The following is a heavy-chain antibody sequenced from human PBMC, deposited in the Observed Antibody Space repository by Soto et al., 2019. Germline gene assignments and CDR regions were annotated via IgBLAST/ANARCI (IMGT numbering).Heavy chain of an antibody. CDR1: GYTFTTYA. J-gene: IGHJ6*02. CDR3: ARDCITTSCYSGYYDYGMDV. CDR2: FNAGNGNT. Sequence: QVHLVQSGAEEKKPGASVKVSCKASGYTFTTYAVHWVRQAPGQRLEWMGWFNAGNGNTKYSQKFQGRVTITMDTPATTAYMELSSLRSEDTAVYYCARDCITTSCYSGYYDYGMDVWGQGTTVTVSS. D-gene: IGHD2-2*01. V-gene: IGHV1-3*05.